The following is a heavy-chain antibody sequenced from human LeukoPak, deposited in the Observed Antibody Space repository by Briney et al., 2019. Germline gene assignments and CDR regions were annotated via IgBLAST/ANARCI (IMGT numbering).Heavy chain of an antibody. J-gene: IGHJ4*02. CDR1: GFTFSSYN. D-gene: IGHD1-14*01. V-gene: IGHV4-34*01. CDR3: ARGRYLNY. CDR2: INHSGST. Sequence: GSLRLSCAASGFTFSSYNMNWVRQPPGKGLEWIGEINHSGSTNYNPSLKSRVTISVDTSKNQFSLKLSSVTAADTAVYYCARGRYLNYWGQGTLVTVSS.